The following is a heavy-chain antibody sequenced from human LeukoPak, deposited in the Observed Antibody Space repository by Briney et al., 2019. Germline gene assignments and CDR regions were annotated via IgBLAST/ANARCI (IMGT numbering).Heavy chain of an antibody. Sequence: GSLRLSCAASGFTFNNYEMNWVRQAPGKGLEWISYISSSGSTTYYADSVKGRFTISRDNVKNSLYLQMASLRAEDTAVYYCARDAYFDKLDYWGQGTLVTVSS. V-gene: IGHV3-48*03. CDR3: ARDAYFDKLDY. J-gene: IGHJ4*02. D-gene: IGHD3-22*01. CDR2: ISSSGSTT. CDR1: GFTFNNYE.